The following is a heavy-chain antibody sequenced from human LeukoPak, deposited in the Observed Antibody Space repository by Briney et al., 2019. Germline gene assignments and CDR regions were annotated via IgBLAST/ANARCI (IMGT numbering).Heavy chain of an antibody. Sequence: SETLSLTCTVSGGSISSYYWSWIRQPPGKGLEWIGYIYYSGSTNYNPSLKSRVTISVDTSKNQFSLRLRSVTAADTAVYYCARGIYWFDPWGQGTLVTVSS. CDR1: GGSISSYY. V-gene: IGHV4-59*01. CDR3: ARGIYWFDP. CDR2: IYYSGST. J-gene: IGHJ5*02.